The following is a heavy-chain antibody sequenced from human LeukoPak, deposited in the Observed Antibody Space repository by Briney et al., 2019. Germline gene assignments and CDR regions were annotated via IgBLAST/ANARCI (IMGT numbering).Heavy chain of an antibody. V-gene: IGHV4-39*01. CDR2: NYYSGST. CDR1: VGSISSSSYY. J-gene: IGHJ4*02. CDR3: ARPLITFGGVID. D-gene: IGHD3-16*02. Sequence: PSETLSLTCTVSVGSISSSSYYSGWIRQPPGKGLEWIGSNYYSGSTYYNTSLKSRVTISVDTSKTQFSLKLSSVTGADTAVYYCARPLITFGGVIDWGQGTLVTVSS.